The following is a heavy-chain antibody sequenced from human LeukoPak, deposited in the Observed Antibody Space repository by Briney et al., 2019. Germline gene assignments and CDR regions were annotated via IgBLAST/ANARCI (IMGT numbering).Heavy chain of an antibody. CDR3: ARMSSYCDC. D-gene: IGHD2-2*01. J-gene: IGHJ4*02. CDR2: IKPDGSEK. Sequence: QAGGSLRLSCVASGFTFSSHHMNWVRQTPGKGLESVANIKPDGSEKYYVDSVKGRFTISRDNAKSSLYLQMNGLRAEDTGVYFCARMSSYCDCWGQGTLVTVSS. V-gene: IGHV3-7*01. CDR1: GFTFSSHH.